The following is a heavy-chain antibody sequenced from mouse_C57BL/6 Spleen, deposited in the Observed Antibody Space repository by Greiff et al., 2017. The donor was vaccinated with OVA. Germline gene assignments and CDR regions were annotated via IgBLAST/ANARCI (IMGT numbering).Heavy chain of an antibody. D-gene: IGHD2-2*01. J-gene: IGHJ2*01. CDR1: GFTFSDYY. CDR2: INYDGSST. Sequence: EVKLVESEGGLVQPGSSMKLSCTASGFTFSDYYMAWVRQVPEKGLEWVANINYDGSSTYYLDSLKSRFIISRDNAKNILYLQMSSLKSEDTATYYCARDGGYDEDYFDYWGQGTTLTVSS. CDR3: ARDGGYDEDYFDY. V-gene: IGHV5-16*01.